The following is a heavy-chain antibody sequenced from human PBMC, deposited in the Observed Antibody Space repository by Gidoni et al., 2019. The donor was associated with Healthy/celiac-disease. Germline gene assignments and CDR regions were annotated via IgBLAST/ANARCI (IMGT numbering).Heavy chain of an antibody. CDR1: GDSVSSHSAA. V-gene: IGHV6-1*01. Sequence: QVQLQQSGPGLVKHSQTLSLTCAISGDSVSSHSAAWNWIRQSPSRGLEWLGRTYYRSKWYNDYAVSVKSRITINPYTSKNQFSLQLNSVTPADTAVYYCAREGWYYYDSSGQNWFDPWGQGTLVTVSS. CDR2: TYYRSKWYN. J-gene: IGHJ5*02. D-gene: IGHD3-22*01. CDR3: AREGWYYYDSSGQNWFDP.